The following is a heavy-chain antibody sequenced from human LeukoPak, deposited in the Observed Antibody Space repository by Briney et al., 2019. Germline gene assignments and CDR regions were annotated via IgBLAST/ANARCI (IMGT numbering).Heavy chain of an antibody. D-gene: IGHD6-13*01. CDR3: AIPPVASSSWYYFDY. J-gene: IGHJ4*02. CDR2: IWYGGSNK. CDR1: GFTFSSYG. V-gene: IGHV3-30*02. Sequence: PGGSLRLSCAASGFTFSSYGMHWVRQAPGKGLEWVAVIWYGGSNKYYADSVKGRFTISRDNSKNTLYLQMNSLRAEDSAVYYCAIPPVASSSWYYFDYWGQGTLVTVSS.